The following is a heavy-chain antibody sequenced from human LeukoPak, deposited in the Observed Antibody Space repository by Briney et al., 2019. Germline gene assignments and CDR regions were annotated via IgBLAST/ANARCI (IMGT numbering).Heavy chain of an antibody. CDR3: ARQRFTMRAYAGNWFDP. Sequence: GESLKISCKGSGYTFTRNWIGWVRQMPGKGLEWMGIIYPGDSGTRYSPSFQGQVTISADKSISTAYLQWSRLKASDTAMYYCARQRFTMRAYAGNWFDPWGQGTLVTVSS. J-gene: IGHJ5*02. D-gene: IGHD3-10*01. CDR1: GYTFTRNW. V-gene: IGHV5-51*01. CDR2: IYPGDSGT.